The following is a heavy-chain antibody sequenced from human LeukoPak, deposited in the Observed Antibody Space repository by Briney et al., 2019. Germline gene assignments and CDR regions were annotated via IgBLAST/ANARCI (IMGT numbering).Heavy chain of an antibody. J-gene: IGHJ4*02. CDR2: ISYDGSNK. Sequence: GGSLRLSCAASGFTFSSYGMSWVRQAPGKGLEWVAVISYDGSNKYYADSVKGRFTISRDNSKNTLYLQMNSLRAEDTAVYYCARVGATGYWGQGTLVTVSS. CDR3: ARVGATGY. D-gene: IGHD1-26*01. CDR1: GFTFSSYG. V-gene: IGHV3-30*03.